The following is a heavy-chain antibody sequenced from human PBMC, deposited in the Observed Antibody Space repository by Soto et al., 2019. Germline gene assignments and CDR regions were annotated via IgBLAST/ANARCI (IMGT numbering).Heavy chain of an antibody. CDR1: GYSVSSGYY. Sequence: PSETLSLTCAVSGYSVSSGYYWCWSRQPPGKGLEWIGSIYHSGSTYYNPSLKSRVTISVDTSKNQFSLKLSSVTAADTAVYYCARDQLTTAEVGVQWDHHRYYYYGMDVWGQGTTVTVSS. V-gene: IGHV4-38-2*02. CDR2: IYHSGST. D-gene: IGHD4-17*01. J-gene: IGHJ6*02. CDR3: ARDQLTTAEVGVQWDHHRYYYYGMDV.